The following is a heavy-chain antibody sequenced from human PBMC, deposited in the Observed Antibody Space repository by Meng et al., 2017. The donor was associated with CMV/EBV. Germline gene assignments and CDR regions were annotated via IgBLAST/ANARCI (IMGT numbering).Heavy chain of an antibody. V-gene: IGHV4-4*07. CDR3: ARDLMNCSSTSCANWFDP. Sequence: QVQWSESVPRLVKPSATLSLPCTGSGGAISSNYWSWIRQPAGKGLEWIGRIYTSGSTNYNPSLKSRVTMSVDTSKNQFSLKLSSVTAADTAVYYCARDLMNCSSTSCANWFDPWGQGTLVTVSS. J-gene: IGHJ5*02. CDR2: IYTSGST. CDR1: GGAISSNY. D-gene: IGHD2-2*01.